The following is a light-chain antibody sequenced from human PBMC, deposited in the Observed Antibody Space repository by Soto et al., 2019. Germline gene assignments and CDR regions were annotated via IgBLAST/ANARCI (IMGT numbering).Light chain of an antibody. Sequence: QSALTQPPSASGSPGQSVTISCTGTSSDVGAYNYVSWYQQHAGKAPKLVIYEVTKRPLGVPDRFSGSKSANTASLTVSGLQSEDEADYYCRSFASSNTWVFGGGTKLTVL. J-gene: IGLJ3*02. CDR2: EVT. V-gene: IGLV2-8*01. CDR3: RSFASSNTWV. CDR1: SSDVGAYNY.